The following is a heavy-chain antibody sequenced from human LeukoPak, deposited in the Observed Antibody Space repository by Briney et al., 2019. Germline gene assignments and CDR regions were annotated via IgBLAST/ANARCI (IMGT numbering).Heavy chain of an antibody. CDR3: ARDLSVGGSSWYYPSSPFYYYYYGMDV. CDR1: GXTFSDYY. J-gene: IGHJ6*02. Sequence: TGGSLRLSCAASGXTFSDYYMSWIRQAPGKGLEWVSYISSSSSYTNYADSVKGRFTISRDNAKNSLYLQMNSLRAEDTAVYYCARDLSVGGSSWYYPSSPFYYYYYGMDVWGQGTTVTVSS. CDR2: ISSSSSYT. V-gene: IGHV3-11*06. D-gene: IGHD6-13*01.